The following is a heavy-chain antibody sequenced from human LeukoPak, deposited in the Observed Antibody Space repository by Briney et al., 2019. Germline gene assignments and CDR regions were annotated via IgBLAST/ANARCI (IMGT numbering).Heavy chain of an antibody. CDR3: ARGRTFDN. CDR1: GGSISSYY. J-gene: IGHJ4*02. V-gene: IGHV4-59*01. Sequence: PSETLCLTCTVSGGSISSYYWSWIRQPPGKGLEWIGNIYDRGSTKYNPSLKSRVTISVDTSKNQFSLRLSSVTAADTAVYYCARGRTFDNWGQGTLVTVSS. CDR2: IYDRGST.